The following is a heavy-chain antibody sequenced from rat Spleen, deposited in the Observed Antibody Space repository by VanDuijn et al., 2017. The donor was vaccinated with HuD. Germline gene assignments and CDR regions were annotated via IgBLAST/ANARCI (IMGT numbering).Heavy chain of an antibody. Sequence: EVQLVESDGGLVQPGGSLKLSCSASGFTFSDYYMAWVRQAPTKGLEWVTLISYDGSATYYRDSVKGRFTISRDDAHSTLYLQMDSLRSEDTATYYCTRHPRYNNAHYWYFDFWGPGTMVTVSS. D-gene: IGHD1-5*01. CDR3: TRHPRYNNAHYWYFDF. CDR2: ISYDGSAT. CDR1: GFTFSDYY. J-gene: IGHJ1*01. V-gene: IGHV5-29*01.